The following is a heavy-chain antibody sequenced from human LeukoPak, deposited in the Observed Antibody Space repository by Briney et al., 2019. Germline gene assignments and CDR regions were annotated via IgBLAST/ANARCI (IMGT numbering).Heavy chain of an antibody. CDR2: ISYSGNT. V-gene: IGHV4-61*01. D-gene: IGHD3-22*01. J-gene: IGHJ3*02. CDR3: ARDFTVSYFAFDI. CDR1: GGSVSGDYFD. Sequence: SGTLSLTCTVSGGSVSGDYFDWIWIRQPPGKGLGWIGYISYSGNTNYNPSLKSRVTISVGTSNNQCSLKLSSVTAADTAIYYCARDFTVSYFAFDIWGQGTMVTVSS.